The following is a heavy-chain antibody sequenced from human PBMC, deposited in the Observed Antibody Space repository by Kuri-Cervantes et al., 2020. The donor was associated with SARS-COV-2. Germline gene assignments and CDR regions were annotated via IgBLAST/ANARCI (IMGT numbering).Heavy chain of an antibody. CDR1: GYTFTGYY. CDR2: INPDRGNT. Sequence: ASVKVSCKASGYTFTGYYIHWVRQAPGQGLEWMGWINPDRGNTNYAQKFQGRVTLARDTSIRTAYMEVTSLTYDGTAVYYCAREDFSSFGAPHGLDYWGQGTLVTVSS. CDR3: AREDFSSFGAPHGLDY. D-gene: IGHD3-3*01. V-gene: IGHV1-2*02. J-gene: IGHJ4*02.